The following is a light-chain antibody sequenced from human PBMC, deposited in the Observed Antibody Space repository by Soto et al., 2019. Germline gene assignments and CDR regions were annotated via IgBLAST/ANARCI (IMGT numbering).Light chain of an antibody. CDR3: YSYTSSSTHV. J-gene: IGLJ1*01. Sequence: QSALTQPASVSGSPGQSITISCSGTSSDVGAYNYVSWYQQHPAKAPKVMIYDVSNRPSGVSNRFSGSKSGNTASLTISGLQAEDEADYYCYSYTSSSTHVFGTGTKLTVL. CDR2: DVS. CDR1: SSDVGAYNY. V-gene: IGLV2-14*01.